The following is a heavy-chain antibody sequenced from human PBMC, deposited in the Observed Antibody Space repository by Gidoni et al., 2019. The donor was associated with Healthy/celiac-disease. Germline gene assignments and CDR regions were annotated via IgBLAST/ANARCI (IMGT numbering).Heavy chain of an antibody. V-gene: IGHV3-21*01. CDR3: ARDLAFWSGYYYYYYGMDV. CDR1: GFTFSSYS. D-gene: IGHD3-3*01. Sequence: EVQLVESGGGLVKPGGSLRLSCAASGFTFSSYSMNWVRQAPGKGLEWVSSISSSSSYIYYSYSVKGRFTISRDNAKNSLYLQMNSLRAEDTAVYYCARDLAFWSGYYYYYYGMDVWGKGTTVTVSS. J-gene: IGHJ6*04. CDR2: ISSSSSYI.